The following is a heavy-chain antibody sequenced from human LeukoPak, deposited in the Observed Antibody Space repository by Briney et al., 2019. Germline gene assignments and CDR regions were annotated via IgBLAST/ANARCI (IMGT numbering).Heavy chain of an antibody. CDR1: GFTFSSYW. CDR2: ISYDGSNK. CDR3: ARDIVDERSGGSCYLGY. V-gene: IGHV3-30-3*01. Sequence: GGSLRLSCAASGFTFSSYWMHWVRQAPWKGLEWVAVISYDGSNKYYADSVKGRFTISRDNSKNTLYLQMNSLRAEDTAVYYCARDIVDERSGGSCYLGYWGQGTLVTVSS. D-gene: IGHD2-15*01. J-gene: IGHJ4*02.